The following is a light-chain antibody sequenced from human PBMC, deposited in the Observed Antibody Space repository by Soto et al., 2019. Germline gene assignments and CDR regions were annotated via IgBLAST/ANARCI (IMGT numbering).Light chain of an antibody. V-gene: IGLV2-14*01. CDR1: SSDVKGYNY. CDR2: DVS. CDR3: SSYTSSSTLV. J-gene: IGLJ1*01. Sequence: QSVLTQPASVSGSPGQSITISCTGKSSDVKGYNYVSWYQQHPGKAPKLMIYDVSNRPSGVFNRFSGSKSGNTASLTISWLQAEDEADYYCSSYTSSSTLVFGTGTKVTVL.